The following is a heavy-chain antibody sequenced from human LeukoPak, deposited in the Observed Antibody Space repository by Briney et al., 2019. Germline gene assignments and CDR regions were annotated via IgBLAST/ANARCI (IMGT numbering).Heavy chain of an antibody. CDR3: ARDEVNWFDP. J-gene: IGHJ5*02. V-gene: IGHV6-1*01. CDR1: GDSVSSNSAA. CDR2: TYYRSKWYN. Sequence: SQTLSLTCAISGDSVSSNSAAWNWIRQSPSRGLEWLGRTYYRSKWYNDYAVSVKSRITINPDTSKNQFSLKLSSVTAADTAVYYCARDEVNWFDPWGQGTLVTVSS.